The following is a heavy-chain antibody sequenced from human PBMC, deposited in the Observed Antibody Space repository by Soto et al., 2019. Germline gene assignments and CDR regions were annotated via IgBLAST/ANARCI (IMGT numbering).Heavy chain of an antibody. CDR1: GGTFSSYA. CDR3: ASGYDILTGYRTFDY. J-gene: IGHJ4*02. Sequence: ASVKVSCKASGGTFSSYAISWVRQAPGQGLEWMGGIIPIFGTANYAQKFQGRVTITADESTSTAYMELSSLRSEDTAVYYCASGYDILTGYRTFDYWGQGILVTAPQ. CDR2: IIPIFGTA. V-gene: IGHV1-69*13. D-gene: IGHD3-9*01.